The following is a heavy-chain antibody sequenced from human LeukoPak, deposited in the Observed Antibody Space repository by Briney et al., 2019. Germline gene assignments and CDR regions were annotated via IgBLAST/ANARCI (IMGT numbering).Heavy chain of an antibody. Sequence: SETLSLTCTVSGASLSTYYWSWIRQPPGKGLEWIGYISYSGSTNYNPSLKSRVTISVDTSKNQLSLNLSSVTAADTAIYYCARATVGGLAYWGQGTLVTVSS. D-gene: IGHD1-26*01. CDR3: ARATVGGLAY. V-gene: IGHV4-59*01. CDR2: ISYSGST. CDR1: GASLSTYY. J-gene: IGHJ4*02.